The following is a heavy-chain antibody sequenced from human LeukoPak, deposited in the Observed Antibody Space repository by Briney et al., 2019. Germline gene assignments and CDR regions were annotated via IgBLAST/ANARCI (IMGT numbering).Heavy chain of an antibody. CDR2: ISGSGGST. J-gene: IGHJ4*02. CDR1: GFTFSSYA. Sequence: GGSLRLSCAASGFTFSSYAMGWVRQAPGKGLEWVSAISGSGGSTYYADSVKGRFTISRDNSKNTLYLQMNSLRAEDTAVYYCAKTLLYYYDSSGYFDYWGQGTLVTVSS. V-gene: IGHV3-23*01. CDR3: AKTLLYYYDSSGYFDY. D-gene: IGHD3-22*01.